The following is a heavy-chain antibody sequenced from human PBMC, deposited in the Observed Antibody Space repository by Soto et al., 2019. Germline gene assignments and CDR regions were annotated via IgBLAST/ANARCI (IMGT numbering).Heavy chain of an antibody. D-gene: IGHD6-13*01. CDR3: ASQQLVHYYYGMDV. CDR1: GGSISSSSYY. V-gene: IGHV4-39*01. J-gene: IGHJ6*02. Sequence: ASETLSLTCTVSGGSISSSSYYWGWIRQPPGKGLEWIGSIYYSGSTYYNPSLKSRVTISVDTSKNQFSLKLSSVTAADTAVYYCASQQLVHYYYGMDVWGQGTTVTVSS. CDR2: IYYSGST.